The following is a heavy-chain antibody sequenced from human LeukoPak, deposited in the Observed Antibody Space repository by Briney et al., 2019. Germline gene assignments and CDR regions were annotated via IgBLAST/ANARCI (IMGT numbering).Heavy chain of an antibody. V-gene: IGHV3-23*01. CDR3: AKDLHWGFDY. Sequence: GRSLRLSCVASGFTFTTFGMSWVRQAPGKGLEWVSALSGNGLKTYYADSVKGRFTISRDNFKTTLYLQMTSLRVEGTAMYYCAKDLHWGFDYWGQGVLVTVSS. D-gene: IGHD7-27*01. CDR1: GFTFTTFG. CDR2: LSGNGLKT. J-gene: IGHJ4*02.